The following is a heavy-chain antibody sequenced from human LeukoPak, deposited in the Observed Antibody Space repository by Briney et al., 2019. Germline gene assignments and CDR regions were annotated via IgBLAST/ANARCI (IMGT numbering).Heavy chain of an antibody. D-gene: IGHD6-13*01. CDR1: GFTFSSYS. CDR3: ASSRIAAAGIFDY. CDR2: ITGSSSII. V-gene: IGHV3-48*04. J-gene: IGHJ4*02. Sequence: GGSLRLSCAASGFTFSSYSINWVRRAPGKGLEWVSYITGSSSIIYYADSVKGRFTISRDNAKNSLYLQMNSLRAEDTAVYYCASSRIAAAGIFDYWGQGTLVTVSS.